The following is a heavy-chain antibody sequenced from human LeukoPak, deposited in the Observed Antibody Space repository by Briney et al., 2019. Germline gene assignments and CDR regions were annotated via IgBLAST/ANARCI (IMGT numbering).Heavy chain of an antibody. D-gene: IGHD2-15*01. CDR3: ARGVRVADY. CDR2: INHTGST. V-gene: IGHV4-34*01. Sequence: GSLRLSCAASGFTFSSYSMNWVRQAPGRGLEWIGEINHTGSTYYNPSLKSRVSISEDTSKNQFSLKLSSVTAADAAVYYCARGVRVADYWGQGTLVTVSS. CDR1: GFTFSSYS. J-gene: IGHJ4*02.